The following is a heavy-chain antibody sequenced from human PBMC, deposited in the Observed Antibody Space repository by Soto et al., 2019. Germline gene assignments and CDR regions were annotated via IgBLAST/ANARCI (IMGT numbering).Heavy chain of an antibody. CDR3: AKGIVGATNLFDY. CDR2: ISGSGGST. Sequence: GGSLRLSCAASGFTFSSYAMSWVRQAPGKGLEWVSAISGSGGSTYYADSVKSRFIISRDNSKNTLYLQMNSLRAEDTAVYYCAKGIVGATNLFDYWGQGTLVTVSS. CDR1: GFTFSSYA. J-gene: IGHJ4*02. V-gene: IGHV3-23*01. D-gene: IGHD1-26*01.